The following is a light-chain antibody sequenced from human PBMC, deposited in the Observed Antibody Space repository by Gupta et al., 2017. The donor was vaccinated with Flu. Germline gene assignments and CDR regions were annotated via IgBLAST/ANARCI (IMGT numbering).Light chain of an antibody. V-gene: IGKV1-9*01. CDR1: QGISSY. J-gene: IGKJ4*01. Sequence: DIQLTQSPSFLSASVGDRVTITCRASQGISSYLAWYQQKPGKAPKLLIYAASTLQSGVPSRFSGSGSGTEFTLTISSRQPEDFATYYCQQRNSYPKDFGGGTKVEIK. CDR2: AAS. CDR3: QQRNSYPKD.